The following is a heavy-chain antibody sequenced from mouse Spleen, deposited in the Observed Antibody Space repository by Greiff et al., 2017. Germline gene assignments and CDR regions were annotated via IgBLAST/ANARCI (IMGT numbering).Heavy chain of an antibody. Sequence: QVHVKQSGAELVRPGASVKLSCKASGYTFTDYYINWVKQRPGQGLEWIARIYPGSGNTYYNEKFKGKATLTAEKSSSTAYMQLSSLTSEDSAVYFCTRRKDYYGSSYDWYFDVWGAGTTVTVSS. D-gene: IGHD1-1*01. CDR1: GYTFTDYY. J-gene: IGHJ1*01. CDR3: TRRKDYYGSSYDWYFDV. CDR2: IYPGSGNT. V-gene: IGHV1-76*01.